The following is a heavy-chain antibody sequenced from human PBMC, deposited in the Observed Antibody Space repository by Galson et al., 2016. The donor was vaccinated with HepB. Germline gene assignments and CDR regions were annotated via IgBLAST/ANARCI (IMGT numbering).Heavy chain of an antibody. D-gene: IGHD4-11*01. CDR2: ISGSGDST. Sequence: SLRLSCAAAGFTFSNYAMSWVRQAPGKGLEWVSTISGSGDSTYYADSGKGRFTISRDKSKNTLYLQMNSLRAEDTAVYYCAHPRTPTTSYFDYWGQGTLVTVSS. V-gene: IGHV3-23*01. J-gene: IGHJ4*02. CDR3: AHPRTPTTSYFDY. CDR1: GFTFSNYA.